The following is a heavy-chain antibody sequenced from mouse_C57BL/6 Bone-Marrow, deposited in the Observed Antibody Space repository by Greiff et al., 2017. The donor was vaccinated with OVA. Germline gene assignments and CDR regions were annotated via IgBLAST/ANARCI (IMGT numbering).Heavy chain of an antibody. J-gene: IGHJ1*03. CDR1: GYTFTSYW. CDR2: IDPSDSYT. V-gene: IGHV1-50*01. Sequence: QVQLQQPGAELVKPGASVKLSCKASGYTFTSYWMQWVKQRPGQGLEWIGEIDPSDSYTNYNQKFKGKATLTVDTSSSTAYMQLSSLTSEDSAVYYCARDYGSSYVGYFDVGGTGTTVTVSS. CDR3: ARDYGSSYVGYFDV. D-gene: IGHD1-1*01.